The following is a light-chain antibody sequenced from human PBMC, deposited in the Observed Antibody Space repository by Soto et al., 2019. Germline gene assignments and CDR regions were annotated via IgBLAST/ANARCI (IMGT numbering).Light chain of an antibody. Sequence: EIVLTQSPGTLSSSPGERATLSCRASQSVSTSYLAWYQQKTGQAPRLLIYGSSSRATGIPDRFSGSGSGTDFTLTISRLQPEDFAVYYCQQYGSSQYSFGQGTKLEIK. J-gene: IGKJ2*03. CDR1: QSVSTSY. V-gene: IGKV3-20*01. CDR3: QQYGSSQYS. CDR2: GSS.